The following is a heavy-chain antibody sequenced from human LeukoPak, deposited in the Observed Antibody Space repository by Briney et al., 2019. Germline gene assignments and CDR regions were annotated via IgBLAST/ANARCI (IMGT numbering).Heavy chain of an antibody. CDR2: INTDNGNT. V-gene: IGHV1-3*03. Sequence: ASVKVSCKASGYTFTSHDMHWVRQAPGQRLEWMGCINTDNGNTKYSLQFQGRVTITRDTSASTAYMELSSLRSEDMAVYYCARAVHSYGSGSYGLDPWGQGTLVTVSS. J-gene: IGHJ5*02. D-gene: IGHD3-10*01. CDR3: ARAVHSYGSGSYGLDP. CDR1: GYTFTSHD.